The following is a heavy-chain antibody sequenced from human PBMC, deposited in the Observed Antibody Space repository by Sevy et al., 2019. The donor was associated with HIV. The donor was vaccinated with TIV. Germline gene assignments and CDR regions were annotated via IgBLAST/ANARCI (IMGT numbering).Heavy chain of an antibody. J-gene: IGHJ6*02. V-gene: IGHV4-61*01. D-gene: IGHD6-13*01. CDR1: GDSVSSGNYY. CDR2: NFYSGST. CDR3: AGAAPGYYYAMDV. Sequence: SETLSLTCTVSGDSVSSGNYYWSWIRQPPGKGLEWVGYNFYSGSTTYHPSLNSRVTISVDTSKNQFSLKLSSVTAADTDVYYCAGAAPGYYYAMDVWGQGTTVTVSS.